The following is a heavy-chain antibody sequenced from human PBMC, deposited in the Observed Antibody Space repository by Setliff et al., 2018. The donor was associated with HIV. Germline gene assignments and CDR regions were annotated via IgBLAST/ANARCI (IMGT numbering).Heavy chain of an antibody. Sequence: SETLSLPCSVSGDSITRGSYWGWVRQPPGKGLEWLGHIYNTGRTYDNPTLKSRVTISVDTSKNQFSLELNSVTAADTAVFYCVRVSSSGYYGEGAFDIWGQGTVVTVSS. V-gene: IGHV4-38-2*02. D-gene: IGHD3-22*01. CDR1: GDSITRGSY. CDR2: IYNTGRT. CDR3: VRVSSSGYYGEGAFDI. J-gene: IGHJ3*02.